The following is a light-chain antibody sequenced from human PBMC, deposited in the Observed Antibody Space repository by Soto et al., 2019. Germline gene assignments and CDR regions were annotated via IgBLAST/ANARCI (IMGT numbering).Light chain of an antibody. CDR3: ETWDSNTRV. V-gene: IGLV4-60*03. Sequence: QAVVTQSSSASASLGSSVKLTCTLSSGHSSYIIAWHQQQPGKAPRYLMKLEGSGNYNKGSGVPDRFSGSSSGADRYLTISNLHSEDEADYYCETWDSNTRVVGGGTKLTVL. J-gene: IGLJ2*01. CDR1: SGHSSYI. CDR2: LEGSGNY.